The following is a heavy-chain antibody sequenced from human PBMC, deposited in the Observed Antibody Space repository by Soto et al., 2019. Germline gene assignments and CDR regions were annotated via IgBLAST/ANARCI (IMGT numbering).Heavy chain of an antibody. J-gene: IGHJ4*02. CDR3: AKEGSPKVSRWDDY. CDR1: GFPFSDYG. CDR2: ISDEGGTQ. Sequence: QVQLAESGGGVVQPGGSLRLSCAASGFPFSDYGIDWIRQAPGKGLEWVAVISDEGGTQYYADSVRGRFTVSRDNSKNIVYLQMDSLRPEDTAVYFCAKEGSPKVSRWDDYWGQGTLVTVSS. D-gene: IGHD1-26*01. V-gene: IGHV3-30*18.